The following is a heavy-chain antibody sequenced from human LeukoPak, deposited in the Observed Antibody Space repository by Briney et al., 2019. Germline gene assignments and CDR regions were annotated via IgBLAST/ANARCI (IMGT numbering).Heavy chain of an antibody. V-gene: IGHV3-30*18. CDR3: AKGINSFFFDY. CDR1: GFTFSSHG. J-gene: IGHJ4*02. Sequence: PGGSLRLSCAASGFTFSSHGMHWVRQAPGKGLEWVAVISYDENNKYYADSVKGRFTISRDNSKSTLYLQMNSLRAEDTAVYYCAKGINSFFFDYWGRGTLVTVSS. CDR2: ISYDENNK. D-gene: IGHD2/OR15-2a*01.